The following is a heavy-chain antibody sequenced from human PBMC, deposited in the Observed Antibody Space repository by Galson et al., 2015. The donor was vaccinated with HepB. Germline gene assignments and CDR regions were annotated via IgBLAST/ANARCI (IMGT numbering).Heavy chain of an antibody. V-gene: IGHV3-21*01. J-gene: IGHJ4*02. D-gene: IGHD3-9*01. CDR1: GFTFSSYS. CDR3: ARGGYDILTGYLDY. CDR2: ISSSSRYI. Sequence: SLRLSCAASGFTFSSYSMNWVRQAPGKGLEWVSSISSSSRYIYYADSVKGRFTIYRDNAKNSLYLQMNSLRAEDTAMYYCARGGYDILTGYLDYWGQGTLVTVSS.